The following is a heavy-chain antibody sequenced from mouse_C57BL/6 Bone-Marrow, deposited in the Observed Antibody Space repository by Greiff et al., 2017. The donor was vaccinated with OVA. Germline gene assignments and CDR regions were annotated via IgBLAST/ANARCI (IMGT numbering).Heavy chain of an antibody. Sequence: QVQLQQSGAELVKPGASVKISCKASGYAFSSYWMNWVKQRPGKGLEWIGQIYPGDGDTNYNGKFKGKATLTADKSSSTAYMQLSSLTSEDSAVYFCAPTTVVATKYFDVWGTGTTVTVSS. CDR2: IYPGDGDT. CDR3: APTTVVATKYFDV. D-gene: IGHD1-1*01. CDR1: GYAFSSYW. V-gene: IGHV1-80*01. J-gene: IGHJ1*03.